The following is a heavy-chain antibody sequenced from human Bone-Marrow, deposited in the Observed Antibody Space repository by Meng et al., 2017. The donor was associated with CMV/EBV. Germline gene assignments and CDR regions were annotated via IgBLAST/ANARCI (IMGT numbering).Heavy chain of an antibody. CDR2: IRYDGSNK. J-gene: IGHJ4*02. CDR1: GFTFSSYG. D-gene: IGHD6-13*01. V-gene: IGHV3-30*02. CDR3: AKDGAYGYSSSWYPLDY. Sequence: GESLKISCAASGFTFSSYGMHWVRQAPGKGLERVAFIRYDGSNKYYADSVKGRFTISRDNSKNTLYLQMNSLRAEDTAVYYCAKDGAYGYSSSWYPLDYWGQGTLATVSS.